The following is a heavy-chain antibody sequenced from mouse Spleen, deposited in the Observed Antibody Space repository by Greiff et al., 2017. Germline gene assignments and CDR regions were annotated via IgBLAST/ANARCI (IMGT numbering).Heavy chain of an antibody. V-gene: IGHV5-12*02. J-gene: IGHJ4*01. D-gene: IGHD1-1*01. CDR2: ISNGGGST. CDR3: ARRTYYGSSYGNAMDY. CDR1: GFTFSDYY. Sequence: EVQLVESGGGLVQPGGSLKLSCATSGFTFSDYYMYWVRQTPEKRLEWVAYISNGGGSTYYPDTVKGRFTISRDNDKNTLYLQMSRLKSEDTAMYYCARRTYYGSSYGNAMDYWGQGTSVTVSS.